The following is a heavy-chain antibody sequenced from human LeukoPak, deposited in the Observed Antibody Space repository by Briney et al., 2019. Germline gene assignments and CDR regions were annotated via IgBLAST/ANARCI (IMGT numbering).Heavy chain of an antibody. V-gene: IGHV3-21*01. CDR3: ARDDGWALEFFPI. J-gene: IGHJ3*02. Sequence: GGSLRLSYAASGVTFSTYNMNWGRQAPGKGLEWVSCISSGSRHIFYADSVKGRFTISRDNAKNSLDLQMNSLRVEDTAVSYCARDDGWALEFFPIWGQGTLVTVSS. D-gene: IGHD3-16*01. CDR2: ISSGSRHI. CDR1: GVTFSTYN.